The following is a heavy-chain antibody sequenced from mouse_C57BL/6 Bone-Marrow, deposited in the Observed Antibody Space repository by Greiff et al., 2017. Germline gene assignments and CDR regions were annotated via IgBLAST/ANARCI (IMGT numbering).Heavy chain of an antibody. CDR3: ARSYDYDDYTMDY. CDR2: MHPNGGSP. V-gene: IGHV1-64*01. Sequence: QVQLQQPGAELVKPGASVTLSCKASGYTFTNYWMHWVKQRPGQGLEWIGMMHPNGGSPDYNEKFKSEATLSVDKSSRTSYMELISLTSEDSAVYYCARSYDYDDYTMDYWGQGTSVTVSS. CDR1: GYTFTNYW. D-gene: IGHD2-4*01. J-gene: IGHJ4*01.